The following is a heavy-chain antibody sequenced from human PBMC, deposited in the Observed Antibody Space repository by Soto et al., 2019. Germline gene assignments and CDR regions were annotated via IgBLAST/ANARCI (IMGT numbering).Heavy chain of an antibody. J-gene: IGHJ5*02. Sequence: QVQLLQSGGEMKKPGASVKLSCKASGYTFTNYGISWVRQTPGQRLERVGWISGDNGDTNYAQKFQCRVIMTTDTSTSTAYMELRTLTSDDKGVYYCGRDYDMWGGDWLAPWGQGTLVTVSS. CDR2: ISGDNGDT. D-gene: IGHD3-9*01. CDR3: GRDYDMWGGDWLAP. CDR1: GYTFTNYG. V-gene: IGHV1-18*01.